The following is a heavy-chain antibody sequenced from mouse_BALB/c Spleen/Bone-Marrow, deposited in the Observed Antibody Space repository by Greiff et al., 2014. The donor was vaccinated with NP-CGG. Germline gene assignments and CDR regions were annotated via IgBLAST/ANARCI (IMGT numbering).Heavy chain of an antibody. CDR1: GFTFKDTY. J-gene: IGHJ3*01. D-gene: IGHD1-1*01. Sequence: VQLKQSGAELVKPGASVKLSCTASGFTFKDTYMHWVKQRPEQGLEWIGRIDPANGITKYDPQFQGKATITTDESSNTAYLQVSSLTSEDTAVYYCAIYYYGSSGFAYWGQGTLVTVSA. CDR3: AIYYYGSSGFAY. V-gene: IGHV14-3*02. CDR2: IDPANGIT.